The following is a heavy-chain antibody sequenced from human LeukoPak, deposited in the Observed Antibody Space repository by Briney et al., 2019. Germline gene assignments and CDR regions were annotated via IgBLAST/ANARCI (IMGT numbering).Heavy chain of an antibody. D-gene: IGHD3-10*01. CDR1: GFTFSSYA. CDR3: AKVLWFGALSLDAFDI. CDR2: ISGSGGST. Sequence: GGSLRLSCAASGFTFSSYAMSWVRQAPGKGLEWVSAISGSGGSTYYADSVKGRFTISRDNSKNTLYLPMNSLRAEDTAVYYCAKVLWFGALSLDAFDIWGQGTMVTVSS. J-gene: IGHJ3*02. V-gene: IGHV3-23*01.